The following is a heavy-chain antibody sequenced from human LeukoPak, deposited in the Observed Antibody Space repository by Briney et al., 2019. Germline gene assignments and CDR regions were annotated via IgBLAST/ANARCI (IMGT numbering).Heavy chain of an antibody. V-gene: IGHV3-23*01. D-gene: IGHD1-14*01. CDR1: GFTFSSYA. CDR2: ISGSGGST. J-gene: IGHJ3*02. Sequence: GGSLRLSCAASGFTFSSYAMNWVRQAPGKGLEWVSAISGSGGSTYYADSVKGRFTISRDNSKNTLYLQMNSLRAEDTAVYYCAKDRLNSGAFDIWGQGTMVTVSS. CDR3: AKDRLNSGAFDI.